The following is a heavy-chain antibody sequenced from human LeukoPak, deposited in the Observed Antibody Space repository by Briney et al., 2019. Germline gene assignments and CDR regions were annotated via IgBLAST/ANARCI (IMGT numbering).Heavy chain of an antibody. D-gene: IGHD3-3*02. CDR1: GGSISSSSYY. J-gene: IGHJ4*02. V-gene: IGHV4-39*07. CDR3: ARDLSIFGVVIDYFDY. CDR2: IYYSGST. Sequence: PSETLSLTCTVSGGSISSSSYYWGWIRQPPGKGLEWIGSIYYSGSTYYNPSLKSRVTISVDTSKNQFSLKLSSVTAADTAVYYCARDLSIFGVVIDYFDYWGQGTLVTVSS.